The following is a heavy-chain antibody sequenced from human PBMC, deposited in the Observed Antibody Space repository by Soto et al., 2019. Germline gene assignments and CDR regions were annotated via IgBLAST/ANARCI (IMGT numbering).Heavy chain of an antibody. CDR3: ASGHEREHAYDV. CDR1: GLTVSGKKY. CDR2: LYDVDGT. Sequence: DVHLVESGGGLIQPGESLRLSCAAFGLTVSGKKYVAWVRQAPGKGLEWVSALYDVDGTYYADSVKGRFTTSRDSSKTTVYLQMNGLRPDDTAVYYCASGHEREHAYDVWGQGTTVTVSS. D-gene: IGHD1-1*01. J-gene: IGHJ3*01. V-gene: IGHV3-53*01.